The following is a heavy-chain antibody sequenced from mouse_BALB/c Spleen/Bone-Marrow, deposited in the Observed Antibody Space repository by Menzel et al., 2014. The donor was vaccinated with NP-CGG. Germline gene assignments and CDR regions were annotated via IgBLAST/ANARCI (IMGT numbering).Heavy chain of an antibody. D-gene: IGHD2-14*01. CDR2: IHPNSGNT. CDR3: ARLHRYAYSFDY. Sequence: QVQLQQSGSVLVRPGASVKLSCKASGYTFTSSWMHWAKRRPGQGLEWIGEIHPNSGNTKYNEKFKGKATLTVDTSSSTAYADLSSLTSEDSAVYYCARLHRYAYSFDYWGQRTTLTVSS. J-gene: IGHJ2*01. CDR1: GYTFTSSW. V-gene: IGHV1S130*01.